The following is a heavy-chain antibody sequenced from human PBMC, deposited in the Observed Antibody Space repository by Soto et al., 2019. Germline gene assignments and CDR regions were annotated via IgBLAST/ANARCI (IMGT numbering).Heavy chain of an antibody. V-gene: IGHV4-59*01. CDR3: ARGSDNCNDGSYFDY. CDR1: GGSISSYY. J-gene: IGHJ4*02. CDR2: IYYSGST. D-gene: IGHD1-1*01. Sequence: SETLSLTCTVSGGSISSYYWSWIRQPPGKGLEWIGYIYYSGSTNYNPSLKSRVTISVDTSKNQFSLKLSSVTAADTAVYYCARGSDNCNDGSYFDYWGQGTLVTVSS.